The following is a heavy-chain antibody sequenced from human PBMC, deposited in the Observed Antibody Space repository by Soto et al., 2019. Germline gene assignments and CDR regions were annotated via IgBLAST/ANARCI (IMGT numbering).Heavy chain of an antibody. Sequence: EVQLLESGGALVQPGGSLRLSCAASGFTFSNHAMNWVRQAPGKGLEWVSTISDSGSTYYADSVKGRFTISRDTSKITLYLQMNTLRAEDTAVYYCARDPGGHYCTSTSCLYFFDHWGQGTLVIVSS. D-gene: IGHD2-2*01. J-gene: IGHJ4*01. CDR2: ISDSGST. CDR1: GFTFSNHA. CDR3: ARDPGGHYCTSTSCLYFFDH. V-gene: IGHV3-23*01.